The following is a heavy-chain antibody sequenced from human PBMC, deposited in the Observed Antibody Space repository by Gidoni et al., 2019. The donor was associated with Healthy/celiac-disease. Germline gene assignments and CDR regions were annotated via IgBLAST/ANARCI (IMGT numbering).Heavy chain of an antibody. CDR3: ARDPRRSSGWYTNWFDP. V-gene: IGHV1-18*01. CDR1: GYTFTSYG. J-gene: IGHJ5*02. CDR2: ISAYNGNT. Sequence: QVQLVQSGAEVKKPGASVPVSCKASGYTFTSYGISWVRQAPGQGLEWMGWISAYNGNTNYAQKLQGRGTMTTDTSTSTAYMELRSLRSDDTAVYYCARDPRRSSGWYTNWFDPWGQGTLVTVSS. D-gene: IGHD6-19*01.